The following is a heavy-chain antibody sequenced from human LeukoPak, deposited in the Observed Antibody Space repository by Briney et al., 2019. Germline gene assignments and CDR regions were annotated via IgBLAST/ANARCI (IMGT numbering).Heavy chain of an antibody. J-gene: IGHJ4*02. Sequence: PGGSLRLSCAASGFTFDDYAMHRVRQAPGKGLEWVSGISWNSGSIGYADSVKGRFTISRDNAKNSLYLQMNSLRAEDMALYYCAKGSGWELKYYFDYWGQETLVTVSS. CDR3: AKGSGWELKYYFDY. CDR1: GFTFDDYA. CDR2: ISWNSGSI. V-gene: IGHV3-9*03. D-gene: IGHD1-26*01.